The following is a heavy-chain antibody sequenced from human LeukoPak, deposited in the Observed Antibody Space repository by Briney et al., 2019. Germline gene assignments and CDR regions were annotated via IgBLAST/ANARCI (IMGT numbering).Heavy chain of an antibody. J-gene: IGHJ3*02. CDR1: GFTFSSYG. Sequence: GGSLRLSCAASGFTFSSYGMHWVRQAPGKGLEWVAVIWYDGSNKYYADSVKGRFTISRDNSKNTLYLQMNSLRAEDTAVYYCARAYYDSSGYLDAFDIWGQGTMVTVSS. CDR3: ARAYYDSSGYLDAFDI. D-gene: IGHD3-22*01. CDR2: IWYDGSNK. V-gene: IGHV3-33*01.